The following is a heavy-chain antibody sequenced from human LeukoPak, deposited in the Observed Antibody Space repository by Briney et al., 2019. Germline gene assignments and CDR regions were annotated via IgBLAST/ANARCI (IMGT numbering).Heavy chain of an antibody. J-gene: IGHJ6*02. CDR1: GFSFSTYW. CDR3: ASYRVSHGMDV. Sequence: GGSLRLSCAAPGFSFSTYWMAWVRQAPGRGLEWVANMKGDGSDKYYLESVTGRFTISRDNAKNSLYLQMNSLGAEDTGVYYCASYRVSHGMDVWGQGTTVTVSS. D-gene: IGHD4-11*01. CDR2: MKGDGSDK. V-gene: IGHV3-7*01.